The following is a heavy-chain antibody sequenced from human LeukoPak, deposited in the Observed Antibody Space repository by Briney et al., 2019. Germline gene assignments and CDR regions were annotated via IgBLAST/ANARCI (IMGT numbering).Heavy chain of an antibody. CDR1: GGSISSYY. Sequence: PSETLSLTCTVSGGSISSYYWSWIRQPPGKGLEWIGYIYYSGSTNYNPSLKSRVTISVDTSKNQISLKLSSVTAADTAVYYCARLPYSSSSFDYWGQGTLVTVSS. J-gene: IGHJ4*02. CDR2: IYYSGST. CDR3: ARLPYSSSSFDY. V-gene: IGHV4-59*08. D-gene: IGHD6-6*01.